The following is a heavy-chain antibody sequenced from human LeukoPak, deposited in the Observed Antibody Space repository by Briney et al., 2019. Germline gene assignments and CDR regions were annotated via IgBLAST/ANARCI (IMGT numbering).Heavy chain of an antibody. D-gene: IGHD4-17*01. CDR1: GFTFTSFA. V-gene: IGHV3-23*01. Sequence: GGTLRLSCAASGFTFTSFAMSWVRQAPGKGLEWVSTISRSGGATYYANSVKGRFTISRDNSKNTLYVQMNSLRAEDTAVYYCAKNCRGLPDEPFDYWGQGTLVTVSS. CDR2: ISRSGGAT. CDR3: AKNCRGLPDEPFDY. J-gene: IGHJ4*02.